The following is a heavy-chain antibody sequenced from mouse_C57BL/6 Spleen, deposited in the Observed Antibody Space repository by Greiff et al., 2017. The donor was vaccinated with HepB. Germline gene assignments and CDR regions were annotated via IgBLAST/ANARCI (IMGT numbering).Heavy chain of an antibody. V-gene: IGHV5-17*01. CDR1: GFTFSDYG. D-gene: IGHD1-1*01. Sequence: DVHLVESGGGLVKPGGSLKLSCAASGFTFSDYGMHWVRQAPEKGLEWVAYISSGSSTIYYADTVKGRFTISRDNAKNTLFLQMTSLRSEDTAMYYCARRFGSSYPFDDWGQGTTLTVSS. CDR3: ARRFGSSYPFDD. J-gene: IGHJ2*01. CDR2: ISSGSSTI.